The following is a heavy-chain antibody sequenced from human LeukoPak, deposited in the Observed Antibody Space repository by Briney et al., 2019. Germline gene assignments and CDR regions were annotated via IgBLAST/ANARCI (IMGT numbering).Heavy chain of an antibody. CDR3: ARGYYSSFDY. Sequence: ASVKVSCKPSGYTFTSYGISWVRQAPGQGLEWMGWVSTYSGDTDYAQELQGRVTMTTDTSTSTAYMELRSLRSDDTAVYYCARGYYSSFDYWGQGTLVTVSS. D-gene: IGHD2/OR15-2a*01. CDR2: VSTYSGDT. V-gene: IGHV1-18*01. CDR1: GYTFTSYG. J-gene: IGHJ4*02.